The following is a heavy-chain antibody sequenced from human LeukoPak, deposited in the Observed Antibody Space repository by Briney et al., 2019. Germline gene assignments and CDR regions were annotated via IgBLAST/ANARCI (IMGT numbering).Heavy chain of an antibody. Sequence: GESLKISCTGSGYSFSSYWIAWVRQMPGKGLEWMGIIYAGGSDTRYTPSFQGQVTISVDKSINTAYLQWRSLKASDTAMYYCGRSGHYGTDVWGQATTVSVSS. V-gene: IGHV5-51*01. CDR1: GYSFSSYW. J-gene: IGHJ6*02. CDR3: GRSGHYGTDV. D-gene: IGHD3-10*01. CDR2: IYAGGSDT.